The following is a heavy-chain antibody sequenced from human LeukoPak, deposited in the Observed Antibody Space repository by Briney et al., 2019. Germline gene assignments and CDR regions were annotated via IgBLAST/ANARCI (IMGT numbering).Heavy chain of an antibody. V-gene: IGHV4-59*01. Sequence: SETLSLTCTVSGGSISTYYWSWIRQPPGKGLEWIGYIYYGGSTNYNPSLKSRVTISVDTSKNQFSLKLSSVTAADTAMYYCARDGRIAVAGFYYYYGMDVWGQGTTVTVSS. J-gene: IGHJ6*02. CDR2: IYYGGST. D-gene: IGHD6-19*01. CDR1: GGSISTYY. CDR3: ARDGRIAVAGFYYYYGMDV.